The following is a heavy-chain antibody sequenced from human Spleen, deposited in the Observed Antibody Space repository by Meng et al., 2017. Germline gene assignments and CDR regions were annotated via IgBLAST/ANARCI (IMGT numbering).Heavy chain of an antibody. V-gene: IGHV3-23*05. J-gene: IGHJ4*02. Sequence: GESLKISCGASGFTFNSCGMTWVRQAPGKGLEWVSSIDISGDTTRYADSVKGRFTVSRDNSKSTLHLQMNSLRAEDTAVYYCAKEIRPNDYWGQGTLVTVSS. D-gene: IGHD5-24*01. CDR3: AKEIRPNDY. CDR1: GFTFNSCG. CDR2: IDISGDTT.